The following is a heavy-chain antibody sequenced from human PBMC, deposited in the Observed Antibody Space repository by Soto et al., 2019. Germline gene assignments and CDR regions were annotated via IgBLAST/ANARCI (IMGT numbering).Heavy chain of an antibody. V-gene: IGHV1-3*01. J-gene: IGHJ5*02. Sequence: ASVKVSCKASGYTFTSYAMHWVRQAPGQRLEWMGWINAGNGNTKYSQKFQGRVTITRDTSASTAYMELSSLRSEDTAVYYCAREAYYDILTGSDNWFDPWSQGTLVTVSS. D-gene: IGHD3-9*01. CDR2: INAGNGNT. CDR1: GYTFTSYA. CDR3: AREAYYDILTGSDNWFDP.